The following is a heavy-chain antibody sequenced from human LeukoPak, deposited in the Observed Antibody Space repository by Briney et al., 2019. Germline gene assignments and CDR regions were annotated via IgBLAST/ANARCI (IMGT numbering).Heavy chain of an antibody. D-gene: IGHD3-10*01. CDR1: GFTFSSYG. J-gene: IGHJ1*01. V-gene: IGHV3-30*18. CDR3: AKETYGALAYFQH. Sequence: GGSLRLSCAASGFTFSSYGMHWVRQAPGKGLEWVAVISYDGSNKYYADSVKGRFTISRDNSKNTLYLQMNSLRAEDTAVYYCAKETYGALAYFQHWGQGTLVTVSS. CDR2: ISYDGSNK.